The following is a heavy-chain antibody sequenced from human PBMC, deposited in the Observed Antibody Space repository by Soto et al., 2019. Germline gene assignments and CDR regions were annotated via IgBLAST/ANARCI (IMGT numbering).Heavy chain of an antibody. J-gene: IGHJ6*02. D-gene: IGHD6-13*01. CDR3: ARHLLAAADFYGMDV. CDR1: GYSFTSYW. Sequence: GGSLEDFRKGFGYSFTSYWVGWVRPNPGKSLGWVGVLYPGDPDTRYSPSFQGQATTSADKSISTAYLPWSSLKASDTAMYYCARHLLAAADFYGMDVWGQGTTVTV. V-gene: IGHV5-51*01. CDR2: LYPGDPDT.